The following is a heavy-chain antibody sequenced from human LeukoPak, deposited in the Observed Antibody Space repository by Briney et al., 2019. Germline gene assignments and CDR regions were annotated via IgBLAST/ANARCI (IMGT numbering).Heavy chain of an antibody. CDR3: ARKANDYYGMDV. CDR2: IYYSGST. J-gene: IGHJ6*02. Sequence: SETLSLTCAVSGVSISSYYWSWIRQPPGKGLEWIGYIYYSGSTNYNPSLKSRVTISVDTSKNQFSLKLSSVTAADTAVYYCARKANDYYGMDVWGQGTTVTVSS. V-gene: IGHV4-59*01. CDR1: GVSISSYY. D-gene: IGHD2-8*01.